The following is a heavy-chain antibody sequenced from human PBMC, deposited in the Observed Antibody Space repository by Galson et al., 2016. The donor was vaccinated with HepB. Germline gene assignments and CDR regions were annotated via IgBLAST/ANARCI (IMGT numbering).Heavy chain of an antibody. J-gene: IGHJ4*02. Sequence: SLRLSCAASGFNFRSYWMHWVRQVPGKGLVWVSRISSDETDIIYADSVKGRFTVSRDNAKNTLFLEMSSLRAEDTAVYYCARDMYTGSYIIDYWGQGTLVTVSS. CDR1: GFNFRSYW. V-gene: IGHV3-74*01. CDR3: ARDMYTGSYIIDY. CDR2: ISSDETDI. D-gene: IGHD1-26*01.